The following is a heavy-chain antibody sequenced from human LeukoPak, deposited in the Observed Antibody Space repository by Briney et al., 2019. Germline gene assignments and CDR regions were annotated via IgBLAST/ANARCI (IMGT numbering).Heavy chain of an antibody. Sequence: GRSLGLSCAASGFTFRSYGMNWVRQAPGKGLVWVSRIDSDGSSTIYADSVKGRFTISRDNAKNTLNLQMNSLRAEDTALYYCARSGAPTPDYWGQGTLVIVSS. CDR2: IDSDGSST. V-gene: IGHV3-74*01. D-gene: IGHD2-15*01. CDR3: ARSGAPTPDY. J-gene: IGHJ4*02. CDR1: GFTFRSYG.